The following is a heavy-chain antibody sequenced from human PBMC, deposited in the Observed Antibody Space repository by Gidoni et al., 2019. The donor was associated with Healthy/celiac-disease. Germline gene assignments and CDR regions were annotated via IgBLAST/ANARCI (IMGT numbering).Heavy chain of an antibody. CDR2: IWYDGSNK. V-gene: IGHV3-33*01. CDR3: ARDLFYDSSGYYSPGYYFDY. D-gene: IGHD3-22*01. Sequence: QVQLVESGGGVVQPGRSLRLSCAASGFTFSSYGIPWVRQAPGTGLEWVAVIWYDGSNKYYADSVKGRFTISRDNSKNTLYLQMNSLRAEDTAVYYCARDLFYDSSGYYSPGYYFDYWGQGTLVTVSS. CDR1: GFTFSSYG. J-gene: IGHJ4*02.